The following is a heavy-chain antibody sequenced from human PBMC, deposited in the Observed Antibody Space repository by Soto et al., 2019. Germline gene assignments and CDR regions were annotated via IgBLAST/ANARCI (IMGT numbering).Heavy chain of an antibody. CDR2: TYHSGST. V-gene: IGHV4-30-2*01. CDR3: ARVLGP. CDR1: GGSISSGGYS. Sequence: SETLSLTCAVSGGSISSGGYSWSWIRQPPGKGLEWIGYTYHSGSTYYNPSLKSRVTISVDRSRNQFSLKLSSVTAADTAVYYCARVLGPWGQGTLLTVSS. J-gene: IGHJ4*02. D-gene: IGHD3-16*01.